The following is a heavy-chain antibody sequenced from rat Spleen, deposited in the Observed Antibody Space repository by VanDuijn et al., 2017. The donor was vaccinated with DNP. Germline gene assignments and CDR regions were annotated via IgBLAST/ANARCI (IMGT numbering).Heavy chain of an antibody. Sequence: EVQLQESGPGLVKPSQSLSLTCSVTGYSITSNYWGWIRKFPGNKMEWIGHISYSGSSGYNPSLKSRISITRDTSKNQFFLQLNSVTTEDTATYYCARHRTISPYYYDMDAWGQGASVTVSS. D-gene: IGHD1-5*01. V-gene: IGHV3-1*01. J-gene: IGHJ4*01. CDR3: ARHRTISPYYYDMDA. CDR2: ISYSGSS. CDR1: GYSITSNY.